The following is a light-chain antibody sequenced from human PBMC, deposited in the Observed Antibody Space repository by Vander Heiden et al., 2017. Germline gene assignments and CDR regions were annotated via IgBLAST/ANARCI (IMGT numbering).Light chain of an antibody. Sequence: QSALTQPPSASGSPGQSVTVSCTGTSSDVGGYKYVSWYQQHPGKAPKRMIYEVTKRPSGVPDRFSGSKSGNTASLTVSGLQAEDEADYYCISYAGSNNWVFGGGTKLTVL. V-gene: IGLV2-8*01. CDR2: EVT. J-gene: IGLJ2*01. CDR1: SSDVGGYKY. CDR3: ISYAGSNNWV.